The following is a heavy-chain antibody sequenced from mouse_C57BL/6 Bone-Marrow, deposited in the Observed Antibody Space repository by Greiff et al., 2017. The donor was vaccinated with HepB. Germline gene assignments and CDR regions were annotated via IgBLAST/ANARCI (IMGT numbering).Heavy chain of an antibody. V-gene: IGHV1-54*01. J-gene: IGHJ3*01. CDR3: AREGPLGFAY. Sequence: VQLVESGAELVRPGTSVKVSCKASGYAFTNYLIEWVKQRPGQGLEWIGVINPGSGGTNYNEKFKGKATLTADKSSSTAYMQLSSLTSEDSAVYFCAREGPLGFAYWGQGTLVTVSA. CDR2: INPGSGGT. CDR1: GYAFTNYL. D-gene: IGHD6-1*01.